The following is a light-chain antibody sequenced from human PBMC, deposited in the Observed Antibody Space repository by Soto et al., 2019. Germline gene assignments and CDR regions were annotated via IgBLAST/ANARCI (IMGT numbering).Light chain of an antibody. CDR1: QVISSF. CDR2: AAC. CDR3: QQLNSYPIT. V-gene: IGKV1-9*01. J-gene: IGKJ5*01. Sequence: IQLTQSPSTLSASVGDSFTITCRATQVISSFLAWYQQTARKATKLLIYAACTLKSGVTSRCSGSGGGTDFTLTSSSLQPEDFATYFCQQLNSYPITFGQGTRLEI.